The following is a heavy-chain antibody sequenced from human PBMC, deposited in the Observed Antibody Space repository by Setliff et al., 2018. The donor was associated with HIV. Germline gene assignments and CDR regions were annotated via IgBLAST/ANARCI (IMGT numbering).Heavy chain of an antibody. Sequence: SETLSLTCTVSGPSINIHYWSWIRQSPGKGFEWIGYIYSTGSTNYNPSLQSRVTISMVASRDQFSLKVTSVTAADTAVYYCAKGAGFYGDYTFDHWGQGRQVTVSS. D-gene: IGHD4-17*01. J-gene: IGHJ4*02. V-gene: IGHV4-59*11. CDR3: AKGAGFYGDYTFDH. CDR2: IYSTGST. CDR1: GPSINIHY.